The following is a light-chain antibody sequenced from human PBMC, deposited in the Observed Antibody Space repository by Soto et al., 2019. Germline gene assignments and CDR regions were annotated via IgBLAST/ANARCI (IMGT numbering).Light chain of an antibody. CDR3: QQRSNWPPT. V-gene: IGKV3-11*01. CDR1: QSVSSY. Sequence: EIVLTQSPATLSLSPGERPTLSCRASQSVSSYLAWYQQKSGQAPRLLIFDPSNRATGIPARFSGSGSGTDFTLTISTLEPEDFAVYYCQQRSNWPPTFGGGTKVEIK. J-gene: IGKJ4*01. CDR2: DPS.